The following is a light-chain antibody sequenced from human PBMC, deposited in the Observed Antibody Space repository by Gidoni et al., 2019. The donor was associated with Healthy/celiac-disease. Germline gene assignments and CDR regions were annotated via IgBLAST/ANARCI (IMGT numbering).Light chain of an antibody. CDR2: LGS. Sequence: DSGMIQSPLSLPVTPGEPASISCRSSQSLLHCNGYNYLDWYLQTPGQSPQLLIYLGSNRASGVPDRFSGSGSGTDFTLKISRVEAENVGVYYCMQALQTPRFTFGPGTKVDIK. J-gene: IGKJ3*01. V-gene: IGKV2-28*01. CDR1: QSLLHCNGYNY. CDR3: MQALQTPRFT.